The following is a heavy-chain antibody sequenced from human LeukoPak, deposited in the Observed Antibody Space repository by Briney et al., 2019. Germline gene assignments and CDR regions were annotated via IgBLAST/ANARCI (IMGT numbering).Heavy chain of an antibody. Sequence: PGGSLRLSCAVSGFPFSIYEMNWVRQALGKGLEWVSNIGSSGTTRYYADSVKGRFSISRDNAKNSLYLQMNSLRVEDTGVYYCALLAVASDFDYWGQGALVTVSS. D-gene: IGHD6-19*01. CDR3: ALLAVASDFDY. V-gene: IGHV3-48*03. J-gene: IGHJ4*02. CDR1: GFPFSIYE. CDR2: IGSSGTTR.